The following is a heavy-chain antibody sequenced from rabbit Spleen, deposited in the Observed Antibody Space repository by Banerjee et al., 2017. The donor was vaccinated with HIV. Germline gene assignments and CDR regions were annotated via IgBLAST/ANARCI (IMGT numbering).Heavy chain of an antibody. CDR1: GVSFNSGYD. Sequence: QSLEESGGDLVKPEGSLTLTCTASGVSFNSGYDMCWVRQAPGKGLEWIACIYAGSSGNTYSATWAKGRFTISKTSSTTVTLQMTSLTAADTATYFCARDAGTSFSTYGMDLWGPGTLVTVS. J-gene: IGHJ6*01. CDR2: IYAGSSGNT. V-gene: IGHV1S40*01. CDR3: ARDAGTSFSTYGMDL. D-gene: IGHD8-1*01.